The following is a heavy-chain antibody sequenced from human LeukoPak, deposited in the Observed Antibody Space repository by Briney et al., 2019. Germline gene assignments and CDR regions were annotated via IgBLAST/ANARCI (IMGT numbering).Heavy chain of an antibody. Sequence: GGSLRLSCAASGLTFNSYAMTWVRQAPGKGLEWVSAISGSGGSTYYADSVKGRFTISRDNSKNTLYLQMNSLRAEDTAVYYCAREAPGVTMTHFDYWGQGTLVTVSS. V-gene: IGHV3-23*01. CDR1: GLTFNSYA. J-gene: IGHJ4*02. CDR3: AREAPGVTMTHFDY. D-gene: IGHD3-22*01. CDR2: ISGSGGST.